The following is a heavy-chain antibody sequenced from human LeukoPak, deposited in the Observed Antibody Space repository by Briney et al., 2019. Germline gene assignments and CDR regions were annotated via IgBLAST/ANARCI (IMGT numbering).Heavy chain of an antibody. Sequence: WASVKVSCKASGYTFTSYYMHWVRQAPGQGLEWMGIINPSGGSTSYAQKFQGRVTMTRDMSTSTVYMEPSSLRSEDTAVYYCARNRHGDGWVDYWGQGTLVTVSS. CDR2: INPSGGST. CDR3: ARNRHGDGWVDY. D-gene: IGHD5-24*01. J-gene: IGHJ4*02. CDR1: GYTFTSYY. V-gene: IGHV1-46*01.